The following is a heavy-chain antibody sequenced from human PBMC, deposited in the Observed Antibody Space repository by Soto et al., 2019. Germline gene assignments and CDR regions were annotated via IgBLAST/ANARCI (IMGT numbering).Heavy chain of an antibody. CDR2: IKQDGSEK. Sequence: GGSLRLSCAASGFTFSSYWMIWVRQAPGKGLEWVANIKQDGSEKYYVDSVKGRFTISRDNAKNSLYLQMNSLRAEDTAVYYCARDYGDPLGYYYYMEVWGKGTTVTVSS. J-gene: IGHJ6*03. V-gene: IGHV3-7*01. CDR1: GFTFSSYW. D-gene: IGHD4-17*01. CDR3: ARDYGDPLGYYYYMEV.